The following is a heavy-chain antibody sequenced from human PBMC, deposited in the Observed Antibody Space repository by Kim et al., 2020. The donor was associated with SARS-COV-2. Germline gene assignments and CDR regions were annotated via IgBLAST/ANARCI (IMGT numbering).Heavy chain of an antibody. V-gene: IGHV4-59*12. J-gene: IGHJ5*02. CDR2: IYYTGST. CDR3: ARGGDYCGGGSCDHWFDP. D-gene: IGHD2-15*01. Sequence: SETLSLTCTVSGGSISSYYWSWIRQSPGTGLEWIGYIYYTGSTNYNPSLKSRVTISVDTSRTQFSLKLTSVTAADTAVYYCARGGDYCGGGSCDHWFDPWGQGTLVTVSS. CDR1: GGSISSYY.